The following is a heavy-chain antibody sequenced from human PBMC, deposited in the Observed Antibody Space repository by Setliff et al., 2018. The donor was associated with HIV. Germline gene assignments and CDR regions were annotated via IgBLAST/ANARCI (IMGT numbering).Heavy chain of an antibody. J-gene: IGHJ6*03. CDR2: IYSSGST. CDR1: GHSITRGYY. D-gene: IGHD2-2*01. CDR3: ARDRDIVVVPASPQGYYYYMDV. V-gene: IGHV4-61*02. Sequence: LSLTCTVSGHSITRGYYWSWIRQPAGKGLEWIGRIYSSGSTNYNPSLKSRVTISINTSKNQFSLKLSSVTAADTAVYYCARDRDIVVVPASPQGYYYYMDVWGKGTTVTVSS.